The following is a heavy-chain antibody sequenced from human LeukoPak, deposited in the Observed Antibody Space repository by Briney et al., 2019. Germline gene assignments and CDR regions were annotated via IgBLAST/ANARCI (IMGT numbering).Heavy chain of an antibody. CDR2: INTGVTSA. D-gene: IGHD2-21*02. V-gene: IGHV3-48*03. CDR1: GFSLSAYE. J-gene: IGHJ4*02. Sequence: GGSLRLSCRGYGFSLSAYEFNWVRQAPGKGLEWISYINTGVTSAYYAGSVKGRFTISRDDANSAVHLEMNSLRVEDTAIYYCARETLDCGGDCLDYWGQGALVTVST. CDR3: ARETLDCGGDCLDY.